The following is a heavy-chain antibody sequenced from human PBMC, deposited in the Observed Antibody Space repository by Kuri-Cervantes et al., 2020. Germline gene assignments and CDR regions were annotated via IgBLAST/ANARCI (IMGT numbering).Heavy chain of an antibody. Sequence: LSLTCAASGFTFSSYGMHWVRQAPGKGLEWVAVISYDGSNKYYADSVKGRFTISRDNSKNTLYLQMNSLRAEDTAVYYCARWDYDILTGYYTPQTLMPGINYYYGMDVWGQGTTVTVSS. CDR3: ARWDYDILTGYYTPQTLMPGINYYYGMDV. V-gene: IGHV3-30*03. J-gene: IGHJ6*02. CDR1: GFTFSSYG. D-gene: IGHD3-9*01. CDR2: ISYDGSNK.